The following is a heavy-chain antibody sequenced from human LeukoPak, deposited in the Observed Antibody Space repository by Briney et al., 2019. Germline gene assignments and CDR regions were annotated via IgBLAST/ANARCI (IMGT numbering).Heavy chain of an antibody. V-gene: IGHV4-59*01. J-gene: IGHJ4*02. CDR3: ARAPYFDFWTGYYFDY. Sequence: PSETLSLTCIVSGGSISSYYWSWIRQPPGKGLEWIGFIFYSGTTNYKPSLNSRVTISVDTSKNQFSLKLSSVTAADTAVYYCARAPYFDFWTGYYFDYWGQGTLVTVSS. CDR2: IFYSGTT. D-gene: IGHD3-3*01. CDR1: GGSISSYY.